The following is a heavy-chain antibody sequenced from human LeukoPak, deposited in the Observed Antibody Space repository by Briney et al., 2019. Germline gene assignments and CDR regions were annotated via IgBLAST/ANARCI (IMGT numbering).Heavy chain of an antibody. J-gene: IGHJ3*02. Sequence: PGGSLRLSCAASGFTFSTYGMSWVRQAPGKGLEWVSVISGSGGSTYYADSVKGRFTISRDNSKNTLYLQMNSLRAEDTAVYYCAKDRISGSYNDAFDIWGQGTMVTVSS. CDR3: AKDRISGSYNDAFDI. CDR2: ISGSGGST. V-gene: IGHV3-23*01. D-gene: IGHD1-26*01. CDR1: GFTFSTYG.